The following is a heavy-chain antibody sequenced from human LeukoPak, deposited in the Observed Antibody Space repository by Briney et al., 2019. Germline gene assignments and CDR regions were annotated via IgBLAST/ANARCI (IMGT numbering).Heavy chain of an antibody. D-gene: IGHD3-22*01. CDR1: GFTFSSYS. CDR3: AKAGALTTYYYDSSGYFVY. CDR2: ISSSSSTI. J-gene: IGHJ4*02. Sequence: GGSPRLSCAASGFTFSSYSMNWVRQAPGKGLEWVSYISSSSSTIYYADSVKGRFTISRDNAKNSLYLQMNSLRAEDTAVYYCAKAGALTTYYYDSSGYFVYWGQGTLVTVSS. V-gene: IGHV3-48*01.